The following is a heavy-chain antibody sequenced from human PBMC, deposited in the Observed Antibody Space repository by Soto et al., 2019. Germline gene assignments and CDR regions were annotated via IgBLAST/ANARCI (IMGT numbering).Heavy chain of an antibody. CDR1: GFTFSDHY. D-gene: IGHD6-13*01. CDR2: TRNKANSYTT. CDR3: ARALYSSSWYGSYYYYYMDV. J-gene: IGHJ6*03. V-gene: IGHV3-72*01. Sequence: PGGSLRLSCAASGFTFSDHYMDWVRQAPGKGLEWVGRTRNKANSYTTEYAASVKGRFTISRDDSKNSLYLQMNSLKTEDTAVYYCARALYSSSWYGSYYYYYMDVWGKGTTVTVSS.